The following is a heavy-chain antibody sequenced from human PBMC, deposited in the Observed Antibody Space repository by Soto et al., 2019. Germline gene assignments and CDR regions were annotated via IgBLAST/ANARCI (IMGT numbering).Heavy chain of an antibody. CDR1: GGSISSYY. D-gene: IGHD2-2*01. J-gene: IGHJ6*02. CDR2: IYTSGST. Sequence: SETLSLTCTVSGGSISSYYWSWIRQPAGKGLEWIGRIYTSGSTNYNPSLKSRVTMSVDTSKNQFSLKLSSVTAANTAVYYCARVGHQLLWSSYGMDVWGQGTTVTVSS. CDR3: ARVGHQLLWSSYGMDV. V-gene: IGHV4-4*07.